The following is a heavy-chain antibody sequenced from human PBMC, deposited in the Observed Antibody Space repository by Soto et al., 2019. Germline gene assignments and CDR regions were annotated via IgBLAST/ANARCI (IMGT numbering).Heavy chain of an antibody. V-gene: IGHV2-5*02. Sequence: SGPTLVNPTQTLTLTCTFSAFSLSTSGVGVGWIRQPPGKALEWLALIYWDDDKRYSPSLKSRLTITKDTSKNQVVLTMTNMDPVETATYYCAHRKFHYDGSGFDAFDIWGQGTMVTV. CDR1: AFSLSTSGVG. D-gene: IGHD3-22*01. CDR3: AHRKFHYDGSGFDAFDI. J-gene: IGHJ3*02. CDR2: IYWDDDK.